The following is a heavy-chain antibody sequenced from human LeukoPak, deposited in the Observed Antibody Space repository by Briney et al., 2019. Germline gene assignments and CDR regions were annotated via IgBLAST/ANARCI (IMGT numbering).Heavy chain of an antibody. D-gene: IGHD3-9*01. CDR3: ARETGRRYFDW. V-gene: IGHV3-7*01. Sequence: GGSLRLSCAASGFTFTTYWMSWVRQLPGKGLEWVANINQDGTEKYYVDSVKGRFTISRDNSKNTLYLQMNSLRAEDTAVYYCARETGRRYFDWWGQGTLVTVSS. CDR2: INQDGTEK. CDR1: GFTFTTYW. J-gene: IGHJ4*02.